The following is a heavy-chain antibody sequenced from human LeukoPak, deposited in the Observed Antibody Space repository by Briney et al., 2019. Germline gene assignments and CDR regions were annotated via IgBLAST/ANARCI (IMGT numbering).Heavy chain of an antibody. CDR2: IYSGGST. J-gene: IGHJ4*02. Sequence: GGSLRLSCAASGFTVSSNYMSWVRQAPGKGVEWVSVIYSGGSTFYADSVTGKSTTSRENSKNTLYLQMNSLRAKDTAVYYCASDSMLWFGDFDDWGQGTLVTVSS. CDR3: ASDSMLWFGDFDD. CDR1: GFTVSSNY. V-gene: IGHV3-66*01. D-gene: IGHD3-10*01.